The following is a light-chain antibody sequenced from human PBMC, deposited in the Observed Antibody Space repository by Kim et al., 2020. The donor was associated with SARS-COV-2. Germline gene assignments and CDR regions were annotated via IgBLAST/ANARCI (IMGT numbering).Light chain of an antibody. Sequence: QPVLTQLPSASASLGASVKLTCTLSSGHSSYAIAWHQQQPEKGPRYLMKLNSDGSHSKGDGIPDRFSGSSSGAERYLTISSLQSEDEADYYCQTWGTGIGFGGGTQLTVL. V-gene: IGLV4-69*01. CDR3: QTWGTGIG. CDR2: LNSDGSH. CDR1: SGHSSYA. J-gene: IGLJ3*02.